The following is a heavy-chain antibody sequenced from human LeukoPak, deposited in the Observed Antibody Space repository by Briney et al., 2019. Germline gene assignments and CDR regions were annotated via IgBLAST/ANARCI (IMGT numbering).Heavy chain of an antibody. J-gene: IGHJ5*02. CDR2: IRDSGGDT. CDR1: GFTFSSFA. Sequence: PGGSLRLSCAASGFTFSSFAMSWVRQAPGKGLEWVSGIRDSGGDTYLADSVKGRFTISRDNSKNTLYLQMNSLRAEDTAVYYCARDGGWFDPWGQGTLVTVSS. V-gene: IGHV3-23*01. CDR3: ARDGGWFDP. D-gene: IGHD3-3*01.